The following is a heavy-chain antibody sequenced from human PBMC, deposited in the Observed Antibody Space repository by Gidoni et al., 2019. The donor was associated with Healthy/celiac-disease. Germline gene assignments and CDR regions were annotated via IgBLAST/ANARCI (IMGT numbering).Heavy chain of an antibody. D-gene: IGHD3-10*01. V-gene: IGHV2-70*15. CDR3: ARIQNYYGSAPYYFDY. Sequence: QVTLRESGPALVKPTQTLTLTCTFSGFSLSTSGMCVSWIRQPPGKALEWLARIDWDDDKYYSTSLKTRLTISKDTSKNQVVLTMTNMDPVDTATYYCARIQNYYGSAPYYFDYWGQGTLVTVSS. CDR1: GFSLSTSGMC. CDR2: IDWDDDK. J-gene: IGHJ4*02.